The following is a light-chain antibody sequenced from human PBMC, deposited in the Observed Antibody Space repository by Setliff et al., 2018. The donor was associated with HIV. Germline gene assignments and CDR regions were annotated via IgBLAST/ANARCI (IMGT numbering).Light chain of an antibody. CDR2: DVS. V-gene: IGLV2-14*03. Sequence: QSALTQPASVSGSPGQSIIISCTGTSSDIGDYNYVSWYQQHPGKAPQLLIYDVSKRPSGVSNRFSGSKSGNTASLTISGLQAEDEADYHCSSFTSTSAYVFGTGTKVTVL. CDR1: SSDIGDYNY. CDR3: SSFTSTSAYV. J-gene: IGLJ1*01.